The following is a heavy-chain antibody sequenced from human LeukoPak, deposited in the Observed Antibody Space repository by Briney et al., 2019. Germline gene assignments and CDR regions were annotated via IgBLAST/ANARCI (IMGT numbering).Heavy chain of an antibody. D-gene: IGHD3-22*01. J-gene: IGHJ4*02. CDR2: INHSGST. CDR1: GGSFSGYY. CDR3: ARVNYYDSSGYSYYFDY. Sequence: PSETLSLTCAVYGGSFSGYYWSWIRQPPGKGLEWIGKINHSGSTNYNPSLKSRVTISVDTSKNQFSLKLSSVTAADTAVYYCARVNYYDSSGYSYYFDYWGQGTLVTVSS. V-gene: IGHV4-34*01.